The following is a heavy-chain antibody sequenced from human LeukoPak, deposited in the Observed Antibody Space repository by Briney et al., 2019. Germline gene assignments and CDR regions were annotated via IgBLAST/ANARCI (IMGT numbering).Heavy chain of an antibody. CDR1: GYSFTNYW. CDR3: ARQKPYCSGGSCTDNWFDP. V-gene: IGHV5-51*01. Sequence: GESLKISCKGSGYSFTNYWIGWVRQMPGKGLEWMGIIYPGDSDTRYSPSFQGQVTISADKSISTAYLQWSSLKASDTAMYYCARQKPYCSGGSCTDNWFDPWGQGTLVTVSS. CDR2: IYPGDSDT. D-gene: IGHD2-15*01. J-gene: IGHJ5*02.